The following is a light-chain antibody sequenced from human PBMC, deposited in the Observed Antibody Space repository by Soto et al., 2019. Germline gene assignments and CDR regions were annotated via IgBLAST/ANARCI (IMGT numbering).Light chain of an antibody. CDR2: TAS. J-gene: IGKJ5*01. CDR1: QTISNW. Sequence: DIQMTQSPSFVSASVVDKVTVTCRASQTISNWLAWYQHKPGEAHKLVIYTASTLASGVPSRFSGSGSRTDFTLTISTLQPEHFATYYCQHASAFPITFGQGTRLEIK. CDR3: QHASAFPIT. V-gene: IGKV1-12*01.